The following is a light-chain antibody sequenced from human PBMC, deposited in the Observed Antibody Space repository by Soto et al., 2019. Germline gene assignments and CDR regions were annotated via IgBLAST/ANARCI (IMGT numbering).Light chain of an antibody. CDR1: QGISSW. J-gene: IGKJ1*01. V-gene: IGKV1-12*02. Sequence: DIQMTQSPSSVSAYVGDRVTITCRATQGISSWLASYQQKPGKAPKLLIYAASSLQTGVPSRFSGSGSGTDFTLTISSLQPEDFATYYCQQASSLPWTFGQGTKVEIK. CDR2: AAS. CDR3: QQASSLPWT.